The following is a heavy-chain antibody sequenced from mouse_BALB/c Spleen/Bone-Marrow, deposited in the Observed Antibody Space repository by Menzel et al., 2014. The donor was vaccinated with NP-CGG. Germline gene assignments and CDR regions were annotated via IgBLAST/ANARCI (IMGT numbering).Heavy chain of an antibody. D-gene: IGHD2-10*02. CDR3: TRSGYGNHWVAY. V-gene: IGHV1S81*02. Sequence: VQLVESGAELVKPGASVKLSCKASGYTFTSYYMYWVKQRPGQGLEWIGEINPSNGGTNFNEKFKSKATLTVDKSSSTAYMQLSSLTSEDSAVYYCTRSGYGNHWVAYWGQGTLVTVSA. CDR2: INPSNGGT. J-gene: IGHJ3*01. CDR1: GYTFTSYY.